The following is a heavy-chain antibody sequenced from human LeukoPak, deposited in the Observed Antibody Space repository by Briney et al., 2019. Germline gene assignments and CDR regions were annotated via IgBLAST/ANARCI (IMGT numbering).Heavy chain of an antibody. V-gene: IGHV3-30*03. CDR1: GFTFSTYG. D-gene: IGHD2-21*02. J-gene: IGHJ3*02. CDR2: ISYDVSNK. CDR3: ARENIVVVTAIRDAFDI. Sequence: GRSLRLSCAASGFTFSTYGMHWVRQAPGKGLEWVAVISYDVSNKYYADSVKGRFTISRDNAKNSLCLQMNSLRDEDTAVYYCARENIVVVTAIRDAFDIWGQGTMVTVSS.